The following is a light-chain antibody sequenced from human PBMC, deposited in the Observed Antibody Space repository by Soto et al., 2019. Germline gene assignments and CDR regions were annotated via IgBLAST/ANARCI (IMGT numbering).Light chain of an antibody. CDR3: PILGTGLVG. CDR2: VTSDGSH. CDR1: SGHSRYA. J-gene: IGLJ2*01. Sequence: QSVLTQLPSASASLGASVKLTCTLSSGHSRYAIAWHQQQPEKGPRYLMKVTSDGSHIKGDGIANRFSGSSAGAERYLTISTKQSEDEADSYWPILGTGLVGFGIRTKLTV. V-gene: IGLV4-69*01.